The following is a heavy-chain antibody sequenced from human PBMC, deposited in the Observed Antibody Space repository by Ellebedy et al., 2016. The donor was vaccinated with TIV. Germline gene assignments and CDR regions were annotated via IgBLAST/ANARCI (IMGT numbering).Heavy chain of an antibody. Sequence: GESLKISCAASGFSFSSYAMSWVRQAPGKGLEWVTGIIGSGGSTKYVDSVKGRFTISRDNSKNTLFLQMNSLRGEDTAVYYCARSPKDHYYHGLDVWGQGTTVIVSS. J-gene: IGHJ6*02. CDR3: ARSPKDHYYHGLDV. V-gene: IGHV3-23*01. CDR2: IIGSGGST. CDR1: GFSFSSYA.